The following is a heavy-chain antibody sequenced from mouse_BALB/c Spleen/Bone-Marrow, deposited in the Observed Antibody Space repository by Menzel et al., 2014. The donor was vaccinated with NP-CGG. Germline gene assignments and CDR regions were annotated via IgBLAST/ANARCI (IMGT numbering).Heavy chain of an antibody. Sequence: VMLVESGAELARPGASVKMSCKASGYTFTSYTMHWVKQRPGQGLEWIGYINPSSGYTNYNQKFKDKATLTADKSSSTAYMQLSSLTSEDSAVYYCAAGYYGNSGWFVYWGQGTLVTVSA. J-gene: IGHJ3*01. D-gene: IGHD2-1*01. V-gene: IGHV1-4*01. CDR2: INPSSGYT. CDR1: GYTFTSYT. CDR3: AAGYYGNSGWFVY.